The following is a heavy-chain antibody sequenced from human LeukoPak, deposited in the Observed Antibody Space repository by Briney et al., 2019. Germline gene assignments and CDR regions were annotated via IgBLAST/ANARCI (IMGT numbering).Heavy chain of an antibody. J-gene: IGHJ4*02. Sequence: GGSLRLSCAASGFTFSDYWMSWVRQAPGKGLEWVANIKADGSESHFVDSLRGRFTISRDNAQNSLYLQLNSPRAEDTAVYYCARESTGWYPDYWGQGTLVTVSS. CDR1: GFTFSDYW. D-gene: IGHD6-19*01. CDR3: ARESTGWYPDY. V-gene: IGHV3-7*01. CDR2: IKADGSES.